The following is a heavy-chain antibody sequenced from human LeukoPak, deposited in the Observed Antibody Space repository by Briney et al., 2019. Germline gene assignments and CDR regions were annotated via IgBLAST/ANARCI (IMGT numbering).Heavy chain of an antibody. J-gene: IGHJ6*03. CDR2: AYSGVNA. CDR3: AREKLGTLTRAYYYIDV. V-gene: IGHV4-4*07. CDR1: GDSMHSYY. Sequence: PSETLSLTCTVSGDSMHSYYWSWIRQSPEKGLEWIGRAYSGVNAYYNPSLQSRVTISVDKSNNQFSLDLTSVTAADTALYYCAREKLGTLTRAYYYIDVWGKGITVTVSS. D-gene: IGHD1-26*01.